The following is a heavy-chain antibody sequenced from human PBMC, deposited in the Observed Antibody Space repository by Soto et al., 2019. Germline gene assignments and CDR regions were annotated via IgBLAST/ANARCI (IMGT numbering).Heavy chain of an antibody. V-gene: IGHV4-4*07. CDR1: GGSISSYY. Sequence: SETLSLTCTVSGGSISSYYCNWIRQPAGRGLEWIGRIYSSGITNYNPSLKSRVTMSVDTSNNHISLKLRSVTAADTAVYYCARGGVATTFDYWGQGIVVTVSS. D-gene: IGHD5-12*01. CDR3: ARGGVATTFDY. CDR2: IYSSGIT. J-gene: IGHJ4*02.